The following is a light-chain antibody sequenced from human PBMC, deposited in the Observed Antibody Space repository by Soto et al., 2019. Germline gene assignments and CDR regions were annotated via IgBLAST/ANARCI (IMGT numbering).Light chain of an antibody. CDR2: RAS. Sequence: DIVLTQSPGTLSLSPGERATLSCRASQAVNSNYLAWYQQKPGQAPRLLIYRASSRATGIPDRFSGSGSGTDFTLTISRLEPEDFAVFYCHQYSSSPLTFGPGTKVDFK. CDR3: HQYSSSPLT. CDR1: QAVNSNY. V-gene: IGKV3-20*01. J-gene: IGKJ3*01.